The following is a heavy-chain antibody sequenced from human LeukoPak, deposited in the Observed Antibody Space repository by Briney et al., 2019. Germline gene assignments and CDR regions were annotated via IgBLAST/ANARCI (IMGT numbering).Heavy chain of an antibody. CDR3: ARRMDYDSSGYYYARAYFDY. J-gene: IGHJ4*02. Sequence: ASVKVSCKASGGTFSSYAISWVRQAPGQGLEWMGIINPSGGSTSYAQKFQGRVTMTRDTSTSTVYMELSSLRSEDTAVYYCARRMDYDSSGYYYARAYFDYWGQGTLVTVSS. V-gene: IGHV1-46*01. CDR2: INPSGGST. D-gene: IGHD3-22*01. CDR1: GGTFSSYA.